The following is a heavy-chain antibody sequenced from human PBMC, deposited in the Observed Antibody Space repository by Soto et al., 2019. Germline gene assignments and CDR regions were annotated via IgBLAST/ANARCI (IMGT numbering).Heavy chain of an antibody. J-gene: IGHJ4*02. CDR1: GGSISSGGYY. CDR3: ARAYYDSSGYYGIPPFDY. V-gene: IGHV4-31*03. Sequence: SETLSLTCTVSGGSISSGGYYWSWIRQHPGKGLEWIGYIYYSGSTYYNPSLKSRVTISVDTSKNQFSLKLSSVTAADTAVYYCARAYYDSSGYYGIPPFDYWGQGTLVTVSS. D-gene: IGHD3-22*01. CDR2: IYYSGST.